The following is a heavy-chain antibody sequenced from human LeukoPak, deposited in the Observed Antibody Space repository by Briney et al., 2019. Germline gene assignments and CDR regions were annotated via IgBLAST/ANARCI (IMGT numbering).Heavy chain of an antibody. V-gene: IGHV3-21*01. CDR2: ISSSSSYI. J-gene: IGHJ3*02. CDR3: ARNNNFVGTTNNDAFDI. CDR1: GFTFSSYS. Sequence: GGSLRLSCAASGFTFSSYSMNWVRQAPGKGLEWVSSISSSSSYIYYADSVKGRFTISRDNAKNSLYLQMNSLRAEDTAVYYCARNNNFVGTTNNDAFDIWGQGTMVTVS. D-gene: IGHD1-26*01.